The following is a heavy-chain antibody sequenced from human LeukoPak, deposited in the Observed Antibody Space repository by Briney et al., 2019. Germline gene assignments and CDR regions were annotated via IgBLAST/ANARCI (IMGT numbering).Heavy chain of an antibody. J-gene: IGHJ5*02. Sequence: GGSLRLSCAASGFTFSSYDIKWVRQAPGKGLEWVSCITTSGGSTDYADSVKGRFTISRDNSKNTVYLQTNSLRAEDTAVYYCARSLRDPWGQGTLVTVSS. D-gene: IGHD3-16*01. CDR1: GFTFSSYD. CDR2: ITTSGGST. CDR3: ARSLRDP. V-gene: IGHV3-23*01.